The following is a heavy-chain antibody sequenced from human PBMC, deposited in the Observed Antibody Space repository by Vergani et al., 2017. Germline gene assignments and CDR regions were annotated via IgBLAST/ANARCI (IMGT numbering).Heavy chain of an antibody. D-gene: IGHD5-12*01. V-gene: IGHV3-23*01. CDR3: AKDYNIMGALHY. J-gene: IGHJ4*02. Sequence: EVRLLESGGGLVQPGGSLRLSCAASGFTFNIYAMSWVRQAPGKGLEWVSTITYNGGRTYYADSVTGRFTISIDNSKNTLFLQLNTLRAEDTVVYYCAKDYNIMGALHYWGQGTLVAVSS. CDR1: GFTFNIYA. CDR2: ITYNGGRT.